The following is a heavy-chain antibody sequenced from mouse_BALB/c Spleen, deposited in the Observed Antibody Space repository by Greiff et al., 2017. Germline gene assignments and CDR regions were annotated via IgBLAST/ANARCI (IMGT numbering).Heavy chain of an antibody. V-gene: IGHV5-2*01. D-gene: IGHD1-3*01. J-gene: IGHJ3*01. CDR1: EYEFPSHD. CDR3: DRHYSGSAWFAY. Sequence: EVQLQQSGGGLVQPGESLKLSCESNEYEFPSHDMSWVRKTPEKRLELVAAINSDGGSTYYPDTMERRFIISRDNTEKTLYLQMSSLRSEDTALYDGDRHYSGSAWFAYWGQGTLVTVSA. CDR2: INSDGGST.